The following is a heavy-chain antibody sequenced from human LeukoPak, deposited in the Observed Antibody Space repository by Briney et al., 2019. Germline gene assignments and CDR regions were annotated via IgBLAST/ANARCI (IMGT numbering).Heavy chain of an antibody. Sequence: GGSLRLSCAASGFTFSSYSMNWVRQAPGKGLEWVSSISSSSSYIYYADSVKGRFTISRDNAKNSLYLQMNSLRAEDTAVYYCARHWDIVATISPPGNDYWGQGTLVTVSS. CDR1: GFTFSSYS. D-gene: IGHD5-12*01. J-gene: IGHJ4*02. V-gene: IGHV3-21*01. CDR2: ISSSSSYI. CDR3: ARHWDIVATISPPGNDY.